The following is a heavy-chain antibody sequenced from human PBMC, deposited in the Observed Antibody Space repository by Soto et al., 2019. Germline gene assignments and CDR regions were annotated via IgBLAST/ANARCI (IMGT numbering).Heavy chain of an antibody. V-gene: IGHV3-23*01. J-gene: IGHJ4*02. Sequence: PGGSLRLSCVASRFSFSSYAMSWVRQAPGKGLEWVSVISGSDGSTYYADSVKGRFTISRDNSKNTLYLQMNSLRAEDTAVYYCAKDRERDAWYEDYWGQGTLVTVSS. D-gene: IGHD6-13*01. CDR3: AKDRERDAWYEDY. CDR1: RFSFSSYA. CDR2: ISGSDGST.